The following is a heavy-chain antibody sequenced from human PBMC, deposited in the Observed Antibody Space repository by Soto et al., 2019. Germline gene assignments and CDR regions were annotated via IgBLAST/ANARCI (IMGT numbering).Heavy chain of an antibody. CDR1: GFTFSSYA. CDR3: AKAGPSYYYDSSGYYLGPGYGMDV. J-gene: IGHJ6*02. V-gene: IGHV3-23*01. CDR2: ISGSGGST. D-gene: IGHD3-22*01. Sequence: PVGSLRLSCAASGFTFSSYAMSWVRQAPGKGLEWVSAISGSGGSTYYADSVKGRFTISRDNSKNTLYLQMNSLRAEDTAVYYCAKAGPSYYYDSSGYYLGPGYGMDVWGQGTTVTAP.